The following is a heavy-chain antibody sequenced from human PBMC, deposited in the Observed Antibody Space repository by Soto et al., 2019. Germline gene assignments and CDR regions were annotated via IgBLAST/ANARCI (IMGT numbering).Heavy chain of an antibody. CDR1: GGSISSSSYY. CDR3: AGSILEWLSYYWYFDL. Sequence: QLQLQESGPGLVKPSETLSLTCTVSGGSISSSSYYWGWIRQPPGKGLEWIGSIYYSGRTFYNPSLKSPVTISVDTSKNQFSLRLSSVTAADTAVYYCAGSILEWLSYYWYFDLWGRGTLVTVSS. V-gene: IGHV4-39*01. D-gene: IGHD3-3*01. CDR2: IYYSGRT. J-gene: IGHJ2*01.